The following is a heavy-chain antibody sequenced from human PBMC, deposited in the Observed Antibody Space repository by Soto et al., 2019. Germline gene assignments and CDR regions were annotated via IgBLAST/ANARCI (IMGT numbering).Heavy chain of an antibody. V-gene: IGHV3-48*03. CDR1: GFTFSHFE. Sequence: HPGGSLRLSCAASGFTFSHFEMSWVRQAQGKGLEWISYITSSGGTTYYADSVKGRFTISRDNTKNSLYLQINSLRAEDTAVYYCAKGHVFVAPQNGRSFDSWGQGSLVTVSS. CDR3: AKGHVFVAPQNGRSFDS. CDR2: ITSSGGTT. D-gene: IGHD2-15*01. J-gene: IGHJ4*02.